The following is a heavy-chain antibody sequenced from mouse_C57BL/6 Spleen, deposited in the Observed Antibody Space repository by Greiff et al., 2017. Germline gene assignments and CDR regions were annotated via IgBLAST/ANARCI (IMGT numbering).Heavy chain of an antibody. V-gene: IGHV1-18*01. CDR1: GYTFTDYN. Sequence: VQLQQSGPELVKPGASVKIPCKASGYTFTDYNMDWVQQSHGKSLEWIGDINPNTGGTIYNQKFKGKATLTVDKSSSTAYMELRSLTSEDTAVYYCARRYYYCSSYAFFAYWGQGTLVTVSA. CDR2: INPNTGGT. J-gene: IGHJ3*01. CDR3: ARRYYYCSSYAFFAY. D-gene: IGHD1-1*01.